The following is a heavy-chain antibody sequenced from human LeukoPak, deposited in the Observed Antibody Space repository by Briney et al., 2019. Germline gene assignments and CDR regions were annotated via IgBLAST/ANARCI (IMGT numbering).Heavy chain of an antibody. V-gene: IGHV4-39*07. J-gene: IGHJ5*02. Sequence: SETLSLTCTVSGGSISSSSYYWGWIRQPPGKGLEWIGSIYYSGSTYYNPSLKSRVTISVDTSKNQFSLKLSSVTAADTAVYYCARDLGHGDYTWFDPWGQGTLVTVSS. D-gene: IGHD4-17*01. CDR1: GGSISSSSYY. CDR2: IYYSGST. CDR3: ARDLGHGDYTWFDP.